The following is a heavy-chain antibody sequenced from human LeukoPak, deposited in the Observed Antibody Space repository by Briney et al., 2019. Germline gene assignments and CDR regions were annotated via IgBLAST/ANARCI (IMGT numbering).Heavy chain of an antibody. D-gene: IGHD2-15*01. CDR1: GYSFTRYG. J-gene: IGHJ4*02. CDR3: ARAGVEYCSGGSCPNFDY. V-gene: IGHV1-69*13. Sequence: SVKVSCKASGYSFTRYGMNWVRQAPGQGLEWMGGIIPIFGTANYAQKFQGRVTITADESTSTAYMELSSLRSEDTAVYYCARAGVEYCSGGSCPNFDYWGQGTLVTVSS. CDR2: IIPIFGTA.